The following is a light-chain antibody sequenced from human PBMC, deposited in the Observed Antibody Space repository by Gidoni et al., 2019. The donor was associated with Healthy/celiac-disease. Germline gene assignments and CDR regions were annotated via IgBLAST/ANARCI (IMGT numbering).Light chain of an antibody. CDR1: QRISSW. Sequence: DIQMTQSPSTLSASVGDRVTITCRASQRISSWLAWYTQKLWHDPKLLRYKASSLESWVPSRFSGSGSGTEYTLTICSLQPVVFSTYFCKQYNSYLTCGQGTQVEIK. J-gene: IGKJ1*01. V-gene: IGKV1-5*03. CDR3: KQYNSYLT. CDR2: KAS.